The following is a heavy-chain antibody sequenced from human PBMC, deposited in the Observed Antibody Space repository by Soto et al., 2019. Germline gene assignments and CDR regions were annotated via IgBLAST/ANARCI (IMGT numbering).Heavy chain of an antibody. CDR2: IYPDDNT. J-gene: IGHJ4*02. V-gene: IGHV3-53*01. CDR1: GLSGVASY. D-gene: IGHD3-22*01. Sequence: LSCAASGLSGVASYMNWFRQCPQKGLEWISVIYPDDNTYYAESVRGRFTLSKNSSRNTVCLQMNSLRAEDTDVYYSASLPGAFYYYNSGYDFHDYWGQGTMVTVSS. CDR3: ASLPGAFYYYNSGYDFHDY.